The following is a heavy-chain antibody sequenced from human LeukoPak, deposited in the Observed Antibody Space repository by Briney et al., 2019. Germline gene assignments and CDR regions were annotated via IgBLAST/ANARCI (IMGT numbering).Heavy chain of an antibody. V-gene: IGHV4-31*03. CDR3: ARVGSYGDMTKYYFDY. CDR2: IYYSGRT. D-gene: IGHD4-17*01. J-gene: IGHJ4*02. Sequence: SETLSLTCTVSGGSISSGGYYWSWIRQHPGKGLEWIGYIYYSGRTYYNPSLKSRVTISVGTSKNQFSLKLSSVTAADTAVYYCARVGSYGDMTKYYFDYWGQGTLVTVSS. CDR1: GGSISSGGYY.